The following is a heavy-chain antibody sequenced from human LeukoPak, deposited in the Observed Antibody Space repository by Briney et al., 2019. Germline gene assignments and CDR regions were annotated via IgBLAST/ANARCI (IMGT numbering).Heavy chain of an antibody. Sequence: PGGSLRLSCAASGFTVSSKYMSWVRQAPGKGLEWVSVIYSGGSTYCADSVKGRFTISGDNSKNTVYLQMNSLRAEDTAVYYCARESSGWLQLFDYWGQGTLVTVSS. CDR1: GFTVSSKY. CDR3: ARESSGWLQLFDY. D-gene: IGHD5-24*01. CDR2: IYSGGST. J-gene: IGHJ4*02. V-gene: IGHV3-66*01.